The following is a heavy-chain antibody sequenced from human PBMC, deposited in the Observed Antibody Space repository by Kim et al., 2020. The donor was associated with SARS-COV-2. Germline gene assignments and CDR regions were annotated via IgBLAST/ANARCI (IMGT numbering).Heavy chain of an antibody. CDR3: ARDTRDYYGMDV. Sequence: SLRLSCAASGFTFSSYGMHCVRQAPGKGLEWVAVIWYDGSNKYYADSVKGRFTISIDNSNNTLYLQMNSLRAEDTAVYYCARDTRDYYGMDVWGQGTT. V-gene: IGHV3-33*01. CDR2: IWYDGSNK. J-gene: IGHJ6*01. CDR1: GFTFSSYG.